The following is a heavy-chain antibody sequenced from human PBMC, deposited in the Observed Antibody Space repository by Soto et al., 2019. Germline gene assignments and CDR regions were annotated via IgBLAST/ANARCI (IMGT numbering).Heavy chain of an antibody. D-gene: IGHD3-10*01. CDR2: ISSSSSYI. V-gene: IGHV3-21*01. J-gene: IGHJ5*02. CDR1: GFTFSSYS. CDR3: ARDHSAVTTDWFDP. Sequence: GGSLRLSCAASGFTFSSYSMNWVRQAPGKGLEWVSSISSSSSYIYYADSVKGRFTISRDNAKNSLYLQMNSLRAEDTAVYYCARDHSAVTTDWFDPWGQGTLLTVS.